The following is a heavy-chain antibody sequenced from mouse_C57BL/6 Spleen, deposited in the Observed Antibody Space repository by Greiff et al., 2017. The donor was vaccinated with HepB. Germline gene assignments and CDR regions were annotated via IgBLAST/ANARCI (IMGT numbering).Heavy chain of an antibody. CDR2: IRNKANGYTT. CDR3: ARYGPYYFDY. V-gene: IGHV7-3*01. Sequence: EVKLVESGGGLVQPGGSLSLSCAASGFTFTDYYMSWVRQPPGKALEWLGFIRNKANGYTTEYSASVKGRFTISRGNSQSILYLQMNALRAEDSATYYCARYGPYYFDYWGQGTTLTVSS. J-gene: IGHJ2*01. CDR1: GFTFTDYY.